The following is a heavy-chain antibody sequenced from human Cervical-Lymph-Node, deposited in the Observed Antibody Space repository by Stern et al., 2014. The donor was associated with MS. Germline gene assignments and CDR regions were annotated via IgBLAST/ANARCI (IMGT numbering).Heavy chain of an antibody. Sequence: EVQLVESGGGLVQPGRSLRLSCAASGFTFDAYAMHWVRQTPGQGLEWVSSSSWNSGSMGYADSVKGRFTISRDNAKNSLYLQMNGLRADDTALYYCAKATFYGAALDYWGQGTLVTVSS. CDR3: AKATFYGAALDY. D-gene: IGHD2/OR15-2a*01. CDR2: SSWNSGSM. CDR1: GFTFDAYA. V-gene: IGHV3-9*01. J-gene: IGHJ4*02.